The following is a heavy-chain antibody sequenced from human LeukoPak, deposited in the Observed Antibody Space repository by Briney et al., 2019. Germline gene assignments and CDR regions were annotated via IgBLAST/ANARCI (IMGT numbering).Heavy chain of an antibody. Sequence: GGSLRLSCAASGFTVSSNYMSWVRQAPGKGLEWVSVIYSGGSTYYADSVKGRFSISRDNSKNTLYLQMNSLRADDTAVYYCAKRVHYDSSAAYFDYWGQGTLVTVSS. J-gene: IGHJ4*02. CDR2: IYSGGST. CDR1: GFTVSSNY. V-gene: IGHV3-53*01. CDR3: AKRVHYDSSAAYFDY. D-gene: IGHD3-22*01.